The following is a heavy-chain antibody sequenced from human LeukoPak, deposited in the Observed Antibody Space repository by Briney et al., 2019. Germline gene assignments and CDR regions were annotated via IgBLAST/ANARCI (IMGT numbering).Heavy chain of an antibody. V-gene: IGHV3-43*02. CDR1: RVTLCGFS. D-gene: IGHD6-13*01. J-gene: IGHJ4*02. CDR2: ISGGGSST. CDR3: AKAGLNTTWYTFFDY. Sequence: GGGLRLSFSASRVTLCGFSLSWGRPTPRGGLEWGSLISGGGSSTYYADSVKGRFTISRDNYKNSLYLQMNGLRTEDSALYYCAKAGLNTTWYTFFDYWGQGTLVTVSS.